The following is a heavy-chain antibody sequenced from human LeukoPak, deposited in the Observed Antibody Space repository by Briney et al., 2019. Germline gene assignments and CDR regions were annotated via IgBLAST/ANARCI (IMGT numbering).Heavy chain of an antibody. D-gene: IGHD6-19*01. CDR3: AKDLQYSSYYYYGMDV. V-gene: IGHV3-48*01. CDR1: GFTFSSYG. J-gene: IGHJ6*02. CDR2: ISTSSNRI. Sequence: PGGSLRLSCAASGFTFSSYGMNWVRQTPGKGLEWVSYISTSSNRIDYADSVKGRFTMSRDNAKNLLYLQMNSLRAEDTAVYYCAKDLQYSSYYYYGMDVWGQGTTVTVSS.